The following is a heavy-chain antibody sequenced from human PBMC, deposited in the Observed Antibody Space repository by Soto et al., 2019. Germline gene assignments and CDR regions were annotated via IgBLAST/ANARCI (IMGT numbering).Heavy chain of an antibody. D-gene: IGHD2-15*01. V-gene: IGHV5-51*01. Sequence: PGESLKISCKGSGYSFTSYWIGWVRQMPGKGLEWMGIIYPGDSDTRYSPSFQGQVTISADKSISTAYLQWSSLKASDTAMYYCARQGCSGGSCYGLGMDVWGQGTTVTVSS. J-gene: IGHJ6*02. CDR1: GYSFTSYW. CDR2: IYPGDSDT. CDR3: ARQGCSGGSCYGLGMDV.